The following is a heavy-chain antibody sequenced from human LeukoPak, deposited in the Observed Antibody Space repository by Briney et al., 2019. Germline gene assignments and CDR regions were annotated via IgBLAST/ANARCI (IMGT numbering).Heavy chain of an antibody. J-gene: IGHJ6*04. D-gene: IGHD6-13*01. Sequence: PGGSLRLSCAASGFTFSSYEMNWVRQAPGKGLEWVSYISSSGSTIYYADSVKGRFTISRDNAKNSLYLQMNSLRAEDTAVYYCARAHIAAAYVWGKGTTVTVSS. CDR2: ISSSGSTI. CDR3: ARAHIAAAYV. V-gene: IGHV3-48*03. CDR1: GFTFSSYE.